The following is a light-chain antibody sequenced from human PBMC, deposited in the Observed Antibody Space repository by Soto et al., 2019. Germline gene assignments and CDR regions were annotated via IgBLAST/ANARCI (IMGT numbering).Light chain of an antibody. CDR3: QKYNTCLALT. CDR2: GAS. V-gene: IGKV3-20*01. CDR1: QSVSSSY. J-gene: IGKJ4*01. Sequence: EIVLTQSPGTLSLSPGERATLSCRASQSVSSSYLAWYQQKPGQAPRLLIYGASSRATGIPDRFSGSGSGKDFTLTISRLGPEDFAVYSCQKYNTCLALTFGGGTKVEIK.